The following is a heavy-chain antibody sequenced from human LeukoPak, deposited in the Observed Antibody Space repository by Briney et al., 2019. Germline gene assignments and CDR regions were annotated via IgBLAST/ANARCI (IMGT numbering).Heavy chain of an antibody. CDR2: IYYSGST. D-gene: IGHD2-21*02. Sequence: SETLSLTCTVSGGSISSGDYYWSWIRQPPGKGLEWIGYIYYSGSTYYNPSLKSRVTISVDTSKNQFSLKLSSVTAADTAVHYCARCGGDPNPYYFDYWGQGTLVTVSS. CDR1: GGSISSGDYY. J-gene: IGHJ4*02. V-gene: IGHV4-30-4*01. CDR3: ARCGGDPNPYYFDY.